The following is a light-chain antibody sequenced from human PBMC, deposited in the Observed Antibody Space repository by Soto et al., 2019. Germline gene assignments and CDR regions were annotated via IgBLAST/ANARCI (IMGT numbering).Light chain of an antibody. J-gene: IGLJ2*01. Sequence: QSVLTQPPSASGTPGQRGTISCSGSSSNIGSNTVNWYQQLPGTAAKLLIYSNNQRPSGVPDRFSGSKSGTSASLAISGLQSADEADYYCAAWDDSLNGPVFGGGTKVTVL. CDR1: SSNIGSNT. V-gene: IGLV1-44*01. CDR2: SNN. CDR3: AAWDDSLNGPV.